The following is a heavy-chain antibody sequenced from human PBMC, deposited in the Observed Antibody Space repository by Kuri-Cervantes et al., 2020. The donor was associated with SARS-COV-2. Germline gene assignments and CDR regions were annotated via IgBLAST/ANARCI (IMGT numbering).Heavy chain of an antibody. J-gene: IGHJ3*02. CDR2: ISYDGSNK. Sequence: GESLKISCAASGFTFSSYAMHWVRQAPGKGLEWVAVISYDGSNKYYADSVKGRFTISRDNSKNTLYLQMNSLRAEDTAVYYCARVGGGNSDGFDIWGQGTMVTVSS. CDR3: ARVGGGNSDGFDI. V-gene: IGHV3-30-3*01. CDR1: GFTFSSYA. D-gene: IGHD4-23*01.